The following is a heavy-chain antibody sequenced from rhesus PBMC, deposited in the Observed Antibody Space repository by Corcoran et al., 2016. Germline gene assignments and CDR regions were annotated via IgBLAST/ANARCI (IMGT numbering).Heavy chain of an antibody. CDR3: ARDIAAAGKYWHFDL. J-gene: IGHJ2*01. CDR2: INGNDERN. V-gene: IGHV4-80*01. CDR1: GASIRSHW. D-gene: IGHD6-25*01. Sequence: QVQLQESGLGLVKPSETLSLTCAVSGASIRSHWWPWIRQPPGKGLEWIGEINGNDERNYYNPSLKSRVTISKDASKNQVSLKLNSVTVADTAVYYCARDIAAAGKYWHFDLWGPGTPITISS.